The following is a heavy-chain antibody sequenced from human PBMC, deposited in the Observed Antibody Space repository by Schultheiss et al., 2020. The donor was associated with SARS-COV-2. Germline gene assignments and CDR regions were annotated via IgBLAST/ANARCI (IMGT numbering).Heavy chain of an antibody. Sequence: SGPTLVKPTQTLTLTCTFSGFSLSTSGMCVSWIRQPPGKALEWLARIDWDDDKYYSTSLKTRLTISKDTSKNQVVLTMTNMDPVDTATYYCARIIPPPYGSAGGNYYYYMDVWGKGTTVTVSS. D-gene: IGHD3-10*01. J-gene: IGHJ6*03. CDR2: IDWDDDK. CDR1: GFSLSTSGMC. CDR3: ARIIPPPYGSAGGNYYYYMDV. V-gene: IGHV2-70*11.